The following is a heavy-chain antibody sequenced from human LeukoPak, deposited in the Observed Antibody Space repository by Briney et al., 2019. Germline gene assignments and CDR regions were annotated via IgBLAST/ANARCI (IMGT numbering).Heavy chain of an antibody. CDR1: GYTLTELS. CDR2: FDPEDGET. V-gene: IGHV1-24*01. J-gene: IGHJ5*02. CDR3: ATDPGLYCSGGSCYDWFDP. Sequence: ASVKVSCKVSGYTLTELSMHWVRQAPGKGLEWMGGFDPEDGETIYAQKFQGRVTMTEDTSTDTAYMELSSLRSEDTAVYYCATDPGLYCSGGSCYDWFDPWGQGTLVTVSS. D-gene: IGHD2-15*01.